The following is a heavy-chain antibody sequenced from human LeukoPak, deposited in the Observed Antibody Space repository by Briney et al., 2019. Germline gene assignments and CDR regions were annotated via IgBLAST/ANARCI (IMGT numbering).Heavy chain of an antibody. D-gene: IGHD5-12*01. J-gene: IGHJ6*03. CDR2: IYYSGST. CDR1: GGSISSSNFY. CDR3: ARADSGYDDYYYYYMDV. V-gene: IGHV4-39*07. Sequence: SETLSLTCTVSGGSISSSNFYWGWLRQPPGTGLEWIGSIYYSGSTYYNPSLKSRVTISVDTSKNQFSLKLSSVTAADTAVYYCARADSGYDDYYYYYMDVWGKGTTVTISS.